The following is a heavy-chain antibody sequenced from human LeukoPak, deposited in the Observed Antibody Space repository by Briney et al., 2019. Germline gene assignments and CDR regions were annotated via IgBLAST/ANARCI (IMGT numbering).Heavy chain of an antibody. Sequence: GSLRLSCAASGFTFSSYWMSWVRQAPGKGLEWVANIKQDGSEKYYVDSVKGRFTISRDNAKNSLYLQMNSLRAEDTAVYYCARVPGVGADKYYFDYWGQGTLVTVSS. CDR1: GFTFSSYW. V-gene: IGHV3-7*01. CDR3: ARVPGVGADKYYFDY. CDR2: IKQDGSEK. J-gene: IGHJ4*02. D-gene: IGHD1-26*01.